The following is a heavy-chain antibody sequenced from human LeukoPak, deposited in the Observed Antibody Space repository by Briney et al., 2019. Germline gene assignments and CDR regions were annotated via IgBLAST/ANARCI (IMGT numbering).Heavy chain of an antibody. CDR3: AREYV. V-gene: IGHV3-30*04. Sequence: PGGSLRLSCAASGFTFSSYAMHWVRQAPGKGLEWVAVISYDGSNKYYADSVKGRFTISRDNSKNTLYLQMNSLRVEDTAVYYCAREYVWGKGTTVTVSS. CDR1: GFTFSSYA. J-gene: IGHJ6*04. CDR2: ISYDGSNK.